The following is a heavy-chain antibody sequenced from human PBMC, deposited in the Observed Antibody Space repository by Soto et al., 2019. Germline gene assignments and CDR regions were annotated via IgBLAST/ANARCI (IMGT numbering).Heavy chain of an antibody. CDR3: ARSQGSSTSLEIYYYYYYGMDV. V-gene: IGHV1-69*01. J-gene: IGHJ6*02. Sequence: QVQLVQSGAEVKKPGSSVKVSCKASGGTFSSYAISWVRRAPGQGLEWMGGIIPISDTTNYAQKFQGRATITADEYTSTAYMELSSLRSEDTAVYYCARSQGSSTSLEIYYYYYYGMDVWGQGTTVTVSS. CDR2: IIPISDTT. CDR1: GGTFSSYA. D-gene: IGHD2-2*01.